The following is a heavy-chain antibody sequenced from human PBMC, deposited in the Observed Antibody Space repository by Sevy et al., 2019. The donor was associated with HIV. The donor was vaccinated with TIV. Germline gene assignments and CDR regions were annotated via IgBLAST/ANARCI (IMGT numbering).Heavy chain of an antibody. J-gene: IGHJ4*02. V-gene: IGHV3-30-3*01. CDR1: GFTFSSYA. Sequence: GGSLRLSCAASGFTFSSYAMHWVRQAPGKGLEWVAVISHDGSNKYYADSVKGRFTISRDNSKNTLYLQMNSLRAEDTAVYYCARDRGGGYWEGFDYWGQGTLVTVSS. CDR2: ISHDGSNK. CDR3: ARDRGGGYWEGFDY. D-gene: IGHD1-26*01.